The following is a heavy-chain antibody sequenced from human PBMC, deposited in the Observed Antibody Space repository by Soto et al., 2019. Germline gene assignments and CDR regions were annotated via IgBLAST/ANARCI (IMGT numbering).Heavy chain of an antibody. CDR2: ISYDGSNK. Sequence: GGSLRLSCAASGFTFSSYGMHWVRQAPGKGLEWVAVISYDGSNKYYGDSVKGRFTISRDNSKNTLFLQMNSLRAEDTAVYYCAKDLVVVPAANSAFDIWGQGTMVTVSS. J-gene: IGHJ3*02. D-gene: IGHD2-2*01. CDR3: AKDLVVVPAANSAFDI. V-gene: IGHV3-30*18. CDR1: GFTFSSYG.